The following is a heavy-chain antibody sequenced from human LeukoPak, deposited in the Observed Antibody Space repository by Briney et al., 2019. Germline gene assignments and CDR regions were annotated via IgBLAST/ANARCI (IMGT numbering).Heavy chain of an antibody. CDR1: GFTVSSNY. J-gene: IGHJ4*02. CDR2: IYSGGST. Sequence: GGSLRLSGEAPGFTVSSNYMSWAGRAPGKGRGWVSVIYSGGSTYYADSVKGRFTISRDNSKNTLYLQMNSLRAEDTAVYYCARGGPYYELDYWGQGTLVTVSS. CDR3: ARGGPYYELDY. D-gene: IGHD3-22*01. V-gene: IGHV3-66*01.